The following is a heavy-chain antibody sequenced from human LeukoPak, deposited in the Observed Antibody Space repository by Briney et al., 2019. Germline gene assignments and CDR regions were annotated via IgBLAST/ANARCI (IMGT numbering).Heavy chain of an antibody. CDR1: GGTFSSYA. CDR3: ARTTTVTDLLLDY. CDR2: IIPIFGTA. V-gene: IGHV1-69*13. D-gene: IGHD4-17*01. J-gene: IGHJ4*02. Sequence: AASVKVSCTASGGTFSSYAISWVRQAPGQGLEWMGGIIPIFGTANYAQKFQGRVTITADESTSTAYMELSSLRSEDTAVYYCARTTTVTDLLLDYWGQGTLVTVSS.